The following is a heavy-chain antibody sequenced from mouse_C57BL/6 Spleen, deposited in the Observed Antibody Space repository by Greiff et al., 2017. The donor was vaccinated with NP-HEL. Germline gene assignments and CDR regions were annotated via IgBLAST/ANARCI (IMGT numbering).Heavy chain of an antibody. V-gene: IGHV14-2*01. CDR3: ANVDGYSRWFAY. CDR1: GFNIKDYY. Sequence: EVQGVESGAELVKPGASVKLSCTASGFNIKDYYMHWVKQRTEQGLEWIGRIDPEDGETKYAPKFQGKATITADTSSNTAYLQLSSLTSEDTAVYYCANVDGYSRWFAYWGQGTLVTVSA. CDR2: IDPEDGET. D-gene: IGHD2-3*01. J-gene: IGHJ3*01.